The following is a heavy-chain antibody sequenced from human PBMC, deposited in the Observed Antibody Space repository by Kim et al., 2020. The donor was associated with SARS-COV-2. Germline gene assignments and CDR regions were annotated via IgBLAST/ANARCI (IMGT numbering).Heavy chain of an antibody. CDR2: INAGNGNT. J-gene: IGHJ3*02. D-gene: IGHD3-16*02. CDR1: GYTFTSYA. Sequence: ASVTVSCKASGYTFTSYAMHWVRQAPGQRLEWMGWINAGNGNTKYSQKFQGRVTITRDTSASTAYMELSSLRSEDTAVYYCARIIIKYYDYIWGSYRGAFDIWGQGTMVTVSS. CDR3: ARIIIKYYDYIWGSYRGAFDI. V-gene: IGHV1-3*01.